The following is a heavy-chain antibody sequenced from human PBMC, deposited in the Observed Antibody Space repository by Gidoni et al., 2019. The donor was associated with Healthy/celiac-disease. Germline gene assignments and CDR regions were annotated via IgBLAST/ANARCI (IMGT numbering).Heavy chain of an antibody. CDR1: GGSFSGYY. CDR3: ARVPRPGEGVTKAFDI. D-gene: IGHD4-17*01. CDR2: INHSGST. Sequence: QVQLQQWGAGLLKPSETLSLTCAVYGGSFSGYYWSWIRQPPGKGLEWIGEINHSGSTNYNPSLKSRVTISVDTSKNQFSLKLSSVTAADTAVYYCARVPRPGEGVTKAFDIWGQGTMVTVSS. V-gene: IGHV4-34*01. J-gene: IGHJ3*02.